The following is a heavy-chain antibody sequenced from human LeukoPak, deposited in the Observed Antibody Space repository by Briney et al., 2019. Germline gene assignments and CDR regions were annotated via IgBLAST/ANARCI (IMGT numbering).Heavy chain of an antibody. D-gene: IGHD4-23*01. CDR3: ARSVGDYGGNSGYYYYYMDV. Sequence: SETLSLTCTVSGYSISSGYYWGWIRQPPGKGLEWIGSVVHSGTTYYNPSLKSRVTISVDTSKNQFSLKLSSVTATDTAVYYCARSVGDYGGNSGYYYYYMDVWGKGTTVTISS. V-gene: IGHV4-38-2*02. CDR2: VVHSGTT. J-gene: IGHJ6*03. CDR1: GYSISSGYY.